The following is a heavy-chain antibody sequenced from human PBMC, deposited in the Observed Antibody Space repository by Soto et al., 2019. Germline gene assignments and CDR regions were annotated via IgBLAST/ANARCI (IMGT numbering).Heavy chain of an antibody. J-gene: IGHJ5*02. Sequence: SETLSHTWTVAGGSISSGGYYWSWIRQHPGKGLEWVGYIYYSGSTYYNPSLKSRVTISVDTSKNPFSLKLSSVTAADTAVYYCARLLWFGELFSESWFDPWGQGTLVTVSS. V-gene: IGHV4-31*02. CDR1: GGSISSGGYY. CDR3: ARLLWFGELFSESWFDP. D-gene: IGHD3-10*01. CDR2: IYYSGST.